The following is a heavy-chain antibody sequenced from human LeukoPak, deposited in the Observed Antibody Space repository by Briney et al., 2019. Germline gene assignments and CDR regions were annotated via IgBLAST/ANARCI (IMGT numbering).Heavy chain of an antibody. CDR3: ARVYGPEIDY. Sequence: PGRSLRLSCAASGFGFGSYNMYWVRQAPGKGLEWVTLISFDGNDKKYADSVKGRFTVSRDNSRNTLFLQMNSLRPEDTAVYYCARVYGPEIDYWGQGTLVTVSS. D-gene: IGHD3-10*01. CDR2: ISFDGNDK. CDR1: GFGFGSYN. V-gene: IGHV3-30*03. J-gene: IGHJ4*02.